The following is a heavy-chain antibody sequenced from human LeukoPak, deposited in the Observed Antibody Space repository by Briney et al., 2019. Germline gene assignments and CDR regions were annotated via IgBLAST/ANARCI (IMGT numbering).Heavy chain of an antibody. V-gene: IGHV3-15*01. CDR2: IKSKTDGGTT. Sequence: PGGSLRLSCAASGFTFSNAWMSWVRQAPGKGLEWVGRIKSKTDGGTTDYAAPVKGRFTISRDDSKNTLYLQMNSLKTEDTAVYYCTTQFLGFGEFDYYFDYWAREPWSPSPQ. D-gene: IGHD3-10*01. CDR1: GFTFSNAW. J-gene: IGHJ4*02. CDR3: TTQFLGFGEFDYYFDY.